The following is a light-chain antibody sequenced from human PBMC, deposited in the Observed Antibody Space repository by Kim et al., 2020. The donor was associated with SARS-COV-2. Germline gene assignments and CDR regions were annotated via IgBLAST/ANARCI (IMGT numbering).Light chain of an antibody. CDR2: ATS. CDR3: QQSYIAPYT. CDR1: QNINIY. J-gene: IGKJ2*01. V-gene: IGKV1-39*01. Sequence: SASVRDRVTITCRASQNINIYLNWYQQKPGKAPNLLIYATSTLESGVPSRFSGSRSGTTFTLTISSLRPEDFATYYCQQSYIAPYTFGQGTKLEI.